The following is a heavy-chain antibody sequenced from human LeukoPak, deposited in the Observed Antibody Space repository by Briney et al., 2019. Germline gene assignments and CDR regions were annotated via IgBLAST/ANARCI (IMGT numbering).Heavy chain of an antibody. CDR2: IKQDGSEK. CDR3: ARDDRESDWLGEEDY. D-gene: IGHD3-10*01. Sequence: GGSLSLSCAASEFTLGGIWRSWVRQAPGKGLEWLATIKQDGSEKYYVDSVKGRFTISRDNAKNSLYLQMNSLRVEDTAVYYCARDDRESDWLGEEDYWGQGTLVTVSS. V-gene: IGHV3-7*01. CDR1: EFTLGGIW. J-gene: IGHJ4*02.